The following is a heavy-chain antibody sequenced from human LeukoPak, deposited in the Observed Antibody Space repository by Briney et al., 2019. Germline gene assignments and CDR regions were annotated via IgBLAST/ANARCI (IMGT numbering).Heavy chain of an antibody. Sequence: GGSLRLSCAASGFTFRSCGMSWVRQAPGKGLEWVSGMTDSGGRTYYADSVKGRFTVSRDNSKNTLYLQMNSLRAEDTAVYYCAKANYGDYVLDAFDIWGQGTMVTVSS. CDR2: MTDSGGRT. J-gene: IGHJ3*02. V-gene: IGHV3-23*01. D-gene: IGHD4-17*01. CDR1: GFTFRSCG. CDR3: AKANYGDYVLDAFDI.